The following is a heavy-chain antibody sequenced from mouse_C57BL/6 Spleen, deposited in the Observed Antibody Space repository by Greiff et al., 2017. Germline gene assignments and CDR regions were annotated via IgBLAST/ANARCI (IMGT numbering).Heavy chain of an antibody. CDR1: GYTFTDYY. CDR2: LYPGSGNT. CDR3: ARDTTVEYAMDF. V-gene: IGHV1-76*01. Sequence: QVQLQQSGAELVRPGASVKLSCKASGYTFTDYYINWVTQRPGQGLEWLAKLYPGSGNTYYNEKFKGKATLTAEKSSSTAYMQLSSLTSEDSAVYFCARDTTVEYAMDFWGQGTSVTVSS. D-gene: IGHD1-1*01. J-gene: IGHJ4*01.